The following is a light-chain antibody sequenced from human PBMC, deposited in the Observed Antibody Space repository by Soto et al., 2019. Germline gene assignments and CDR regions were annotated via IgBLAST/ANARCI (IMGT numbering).Light chain of an antibody. J-gene: IGLJ2*01. CDR1: SSDVGGYNY. V-gene: IGLV2-14*03. Sequence: QSVLTQPASVSGSPGQSITISCTGTSSDVGGYNYVSWYQQHPGKAPKLMIYDVSDRPSGVSNRFSGSKSGNTASLVISGLQAGDEADYYCSSYTSSSTLVVFGGGTKVTVL. CDR3: SSYTSSSTLVV. CDR2: DVS.